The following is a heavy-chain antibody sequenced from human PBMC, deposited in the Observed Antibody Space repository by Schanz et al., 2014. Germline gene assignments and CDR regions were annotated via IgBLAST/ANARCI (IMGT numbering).Heavy chain of an antibody. J-gene: IGHJ4*02. D-gene: IGHD3-10*01. V-gene: IGHV3-48*01. CDR3: ARWFLIRGVILDS. CDR2: IGSSSSRI. CDR1: GFTFSSNS. Sequence: EVQLVESGGGWVQPGGSLRLSCAASGFTFSSNSMNWVRQAPGKGLEWISYIGSSSSRIDHADSVKGRFTISRDNAKNSLYLQMNSLRAEDTAVYYCARWFLIRGVILDSWGQGTLVTVSS.